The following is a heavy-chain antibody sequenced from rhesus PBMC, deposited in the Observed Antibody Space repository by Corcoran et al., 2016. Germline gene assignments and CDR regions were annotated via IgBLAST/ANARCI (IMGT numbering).Heavy chain of an antibody. CDR2: ISGSDGST. D-gene: IGHD5-24*01. V-gene: IGHV4-173*01. CDR3: ARDRIYSGYDY. Sequence: QLQLQESGPGLVKPSETLSFTCADSGGSLRDNWWSLIRHPPGRGLAWIGRISGSDGSTSYNPSFKSRVTISTDTSKNHLSLKLISVTAADTAVYYCARDRIYSGYDYWGQGVLVTVSS. J-gene: IGHJ4*01. CDR1: GGSLRDNW.